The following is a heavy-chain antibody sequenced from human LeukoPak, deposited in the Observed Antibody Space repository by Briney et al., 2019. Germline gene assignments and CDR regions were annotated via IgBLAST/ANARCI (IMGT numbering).Heavy chain of an antibody. CDR2: INHGGST. CDR3: ASYIAARSFDY. V-gene: IGHV4-34*01. D-gene: IGHD6-6*01. J-gene: IGHJ4*02. Sequence: PSETLSVTCAVYGGSFSGYYWSRIRQPPGKGLEWIGEINHGGSTNYNPSLKSRVTISVDTSKNQFSLKLSSVTAADTAVYYCASYIAARSFDYWGQGTLVTVSS. CDR1: GGSFSGYY.